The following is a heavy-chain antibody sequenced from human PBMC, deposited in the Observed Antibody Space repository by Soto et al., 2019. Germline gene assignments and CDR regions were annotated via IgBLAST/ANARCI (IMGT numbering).Heavy chain of an antibody. CDR2: INHSGST. J-gene: IGHJ4*02. V-gene: IGHV4-34*01. CDR1: GGSFSGYY. D-gene: IGHD2-15*01. Sequence: PSETLSLTCAVYGGSFSGYYWSWIRQPPGKGLEWIGEINHSGSTNYNPSLKSRVTISVDTSKNQFSLKLSSVTAADTAVYYCARRPRPRNCSSGSCYRLGFDYWGQGTLVTVYS. CDR3: ARRPRPRNCSSGSCYRLGFDY.